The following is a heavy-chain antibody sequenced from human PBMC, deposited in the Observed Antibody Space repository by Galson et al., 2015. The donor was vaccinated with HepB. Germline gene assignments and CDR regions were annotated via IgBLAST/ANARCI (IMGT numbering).Heavy chain of an antibody. J-gene: IGHJ6*03. Sequence: SLRLSCAASGFTFGDYAMSWFRQAPGKGLEWVGFIRSKAYGGTTEYAASVKGRFTISRDDSKSIAYLQMNSLKTEDTAVYYCTRFSLGSGYDYDYYYMDVWGKGTTVTVSS. D-gene: IGHD5-12*01. V-gene: IGHV3-49*03. CDR2: IRSKAYGGTT. CDR3: TRFSLGSGYDYDYYYMDV. CDR1: GFTFGDYA.